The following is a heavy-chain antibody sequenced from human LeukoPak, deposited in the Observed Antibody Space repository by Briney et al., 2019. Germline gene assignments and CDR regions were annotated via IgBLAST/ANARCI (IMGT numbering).Heavy chain of an antibody. CDR2: INHSGST. Sequence: SETLSLTCAVYSGSFSGYYWSWIRQPPGKGLEWIGEINHSGSTNYNPSLKSRVTISVDTSKNQFSLKLSSVTAADTAVYYCARSGYYYDSSGSYPIDYWGQGILVTVSS. J-gene: IGHJ4*02. CDR1: SGSFSGYY. D-gene: IGHD3-22*01. CDR3: ARSGYYYDSSGSYPIDY. V-gene: IGHV4-34*01.